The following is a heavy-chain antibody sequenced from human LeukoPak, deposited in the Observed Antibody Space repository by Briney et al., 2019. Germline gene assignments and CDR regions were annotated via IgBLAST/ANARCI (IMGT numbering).Heavy chain of an antibody. CDR1: GGSISSSSYY. J-gene: IGHJ4*02. V-gene: IGHV4-39*07. D-gene: IGHD3-22*01. CDR2: IYYSGST. Sequence: PSETLSLTCTVSGGSISSSSYYWGWIRQPPGKGLEWIGRIYYSGSTYYNPSLKSRVTISVDTSKNQFSLKLSSVTAADTAVYYCASIEVTYYYDSSGQYYFDYWGQGTLVTVSS. CDR3: ASIEVTYYYDSSGQYYFDY.